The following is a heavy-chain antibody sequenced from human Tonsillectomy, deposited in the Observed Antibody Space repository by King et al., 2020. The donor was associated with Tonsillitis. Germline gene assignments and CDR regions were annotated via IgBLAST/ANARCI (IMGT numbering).Heavy chain of an antibody. CDR3: ARAKGSDYDDGWGSYRYNWRAFDI. CDR2: IKQDGSEK. D-gene: IGHD3-16*02. J-gene: IGHJ3*02. CDR1: GFTFSSYW. V-gene: IGHV3-7*01. Sequence: VQLVESGGGLVQPGGSLRLSCAASGFTFSSYWMSWVRQAPGKGLEWVANIKQDGSEKYYVDSVKGRFTISRDNAKNSLYLQMNSLRAEDTAVYYCARAKGSDYDDGWGSYRYNWRAFDIWGQGTMVTVSS.